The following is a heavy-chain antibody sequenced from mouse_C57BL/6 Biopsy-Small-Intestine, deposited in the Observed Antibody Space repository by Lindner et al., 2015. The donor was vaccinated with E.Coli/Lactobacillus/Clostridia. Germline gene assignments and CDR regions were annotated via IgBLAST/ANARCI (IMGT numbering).Heavy chain of an antibody. V-gene: IGHV10-1*01. CDR3: VRQGGNYAMDY. CDR2: IRSKSNNYAT. CDR1: GFSFNTYA. J-gene: IGHJ4*01. Sequence: VQLQESGGGLVQPKGSLKLSCAASGFSFNTYAMNWVRQAPGKGLEWVARIRSKSNNYATYYADSVKDRFTISRDDSESMLYLQMNNLKTEDTAMYYYVRQGGNYAMDYWGQGTSVTVSS.